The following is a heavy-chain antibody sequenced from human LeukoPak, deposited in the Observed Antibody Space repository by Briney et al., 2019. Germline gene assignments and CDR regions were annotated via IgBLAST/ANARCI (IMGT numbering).Heavy chain of an antibody. V-gene: IGHV1-2*02. D-gene: IGHD3-22*01. J-gene: IGHJ6*03. Sequence: ASVKVSCKASGYTFTGYYMHWVRQAPGQGLEWMGWINPNSGGTNYAQKFQGRVTMTRDTSISTAYMELSRLRSDDTAVYYCARDSMGGYYDSSGYYRHYYYYYMDVWGKGTTVTISS. CDR2: INPNSGGT. CDR1: GYTFTGYY. CDR3: ARDSMGGYYDSSGYYRHYYYYYMDV.